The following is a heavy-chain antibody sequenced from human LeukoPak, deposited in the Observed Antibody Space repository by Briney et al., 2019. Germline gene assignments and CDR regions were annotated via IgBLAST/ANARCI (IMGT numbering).Heavy chain of an antibody. D-gene: IGHD3-9*01. V-gene: IGHV1-18*01. CDR1: GYTFTSYG. CDR2: ISAYNGNT. Sequence: ASVKVSCKASGYTFTSYGISWVRQAPGQGLEWMGWISAYNGNTNYAQKLQGRVTMTTDTSTSTAYMELRSLRSDDTAVYYCARNHHGAVLRYFDWGNNWFDPWGQGTLVTVSS. J-gene: IGHJ5*02. CDR3: ARNHHGAVLRYFDWGNNWFDP.